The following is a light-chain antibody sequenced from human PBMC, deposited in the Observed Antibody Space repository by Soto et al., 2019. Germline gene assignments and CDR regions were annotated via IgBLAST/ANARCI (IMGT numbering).Light chain of an antibody. Sequence: DIQMTQSPSTLSASVGDRVTIACRASQTISTSLAWYQRKPGKAPKLLIYDASNLESGVPSRFSGSGSGTEFTLTINSLQPDDFASYYCQQYSGYPLTFGGGTKVEFK. CDR3: QQYSGYPLT. J-gene: IGKJ4*01. V-gene: IGKV1-5*01. CDR2: DAS. CDR1: QTISTS.